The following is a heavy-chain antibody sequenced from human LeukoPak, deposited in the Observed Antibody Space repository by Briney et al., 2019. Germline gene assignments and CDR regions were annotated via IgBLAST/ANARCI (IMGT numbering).Heavy chain of an antibody. CDR1: GFTFDDYA. V-gene: IGHV3-9*01. J-gene: IGHJ4*02. Sequence: GRSLRLSCAASGFTFDDYAMHWVRQAPGKGLEWVAGISWNSGSIAYGDSVKGRFTISRDNAKNSLYLQMNSLRVEDTALYYCAKGYCSSNRCYVDYWGQGTQVTVSS. CDR2: ISWNSGSI. CDR3: AKGYCSSNRCYVDY. D-gene: IGHD2-2*01.